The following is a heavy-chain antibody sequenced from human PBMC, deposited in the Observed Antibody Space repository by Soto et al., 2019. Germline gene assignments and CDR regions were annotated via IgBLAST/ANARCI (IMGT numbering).Heavy chain of an antibody. V-gene: IGHV1-18*01. J-gene: IGHJ6*02. CDR3: ARDGRAFSIFGETMDV. CDR1: GYTFTSYD. D-gene: IGHD3-3*01. Sequence: AASVKVSCKASGYTFTSYDINWVRQAPGQGLQWMGWISAYSGDTKYAQRFQDRLTVTTDPSTTTAYMELRSLRSDDTAVYYCARDGRAFSIFGETMDVWGQGTTVTVSS. CDR2: ISAYSGDT.